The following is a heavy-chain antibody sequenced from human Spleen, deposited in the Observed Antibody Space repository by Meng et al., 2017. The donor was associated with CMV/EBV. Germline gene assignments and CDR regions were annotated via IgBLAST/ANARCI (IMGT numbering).Heavy chain of an antibody. V-gene: IGHV3-7*03. D-gene: IGHD2-2*01. Sequence: GGSLRLSCAASGFTFSNFWMSWVRQAPGKGLEWVASIKHDGSDKYYVDSMKGRFTISRDNDKSSLYLQMNSLRAEDTALYYCASHCSSTSCYEVGDYWGQGTLVTVSS. J-gene: IGHJ4*02. CDR2: IKHDGSDK. CDR3: ASHCSSTSCYEVGDY. CDR1: GFTFSNFW.